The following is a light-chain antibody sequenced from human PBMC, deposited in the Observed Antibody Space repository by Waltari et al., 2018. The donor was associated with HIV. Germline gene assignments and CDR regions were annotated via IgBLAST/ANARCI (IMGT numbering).Light chain of an antibody. Sequence: QSALTQPASVSGSPGQSTTISCTETTRSHCGYNYVHVSPQHPGKAPKLMIFAVSNRLSGVSNRFSGSKSVNTASLTISGLQAEDEADYYCSSYTTRSTPDPNWVFGGGTKLTVL. CDR1: TRSHCGYNY. V-gene: IGLV2-14*01. CDR3: SSYTTRSTPDPNWV. J-gene: IGLJ3*02. CDR2: AVS.